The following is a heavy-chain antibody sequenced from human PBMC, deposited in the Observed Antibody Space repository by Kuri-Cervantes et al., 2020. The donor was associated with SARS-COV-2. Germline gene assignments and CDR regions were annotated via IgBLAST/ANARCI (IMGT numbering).Heavy chain of an antibody. CDR2: LNPNTGGT. J-gene: IGHJ4*02. CDR3: ARGEAARGLMVVFKWRGAGPLHF. V-gene: IGHV1-2*04. Sequence: ASVKVSCKASGYAPTDYYIHWVRQAPGQGLEWMGWLNPNTGGTNYAQKFQGWVTMTRDTSLTTAYMELTRLTSDDSAVYFCARGEAARGLMVVFKWRGAGPLHFWGQGTLVTVS. D-gene: IGHD3-10*01. CDR1: GYAPTDYY.